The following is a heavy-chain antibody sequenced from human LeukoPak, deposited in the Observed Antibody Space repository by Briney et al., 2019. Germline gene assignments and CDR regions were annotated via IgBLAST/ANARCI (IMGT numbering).Heavy chain of an antibody. Sequence: TSETLSLTCTVSGGSISSGSYYWSWIRQPAGKGLEWIGRIYTSGSTNYNPSLKSRVTISVDTSKNQFSLKLSSVTAADTAVYYCARGGDWDFDPWGQGTLVTLSS. CDR3: ARGGDWDFDP. CDR1: GGSISSGSYY. D-gene: IGHD2-21*02. V-gene: IGHV4-61*02. J-gene: IGHJ5*02. CDR2: IYTSGST.